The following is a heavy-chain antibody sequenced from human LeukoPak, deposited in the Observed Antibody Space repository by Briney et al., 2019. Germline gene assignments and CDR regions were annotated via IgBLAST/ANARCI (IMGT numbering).Heavy chain of an antibody. CDR2: ISSSGSTI. CDR3: ARDYPQGYDYVWGSFTDY. V-gene: IGHV3-11*01. CDR1: GFTFSDYY. J-gene: IGHJ4*02. Sequence: PGGSLRLSCAASGFTFSDYYMSWIRQAPGKGLEWVSYISSSGSTIYYADSVKGRFTISRDNAKNSLYLQMNSLRAEDTAVYYCARDYPQGYDYVWGSFTDYWGQGTLVTVSS. D-gene: IGHD3-16*01.